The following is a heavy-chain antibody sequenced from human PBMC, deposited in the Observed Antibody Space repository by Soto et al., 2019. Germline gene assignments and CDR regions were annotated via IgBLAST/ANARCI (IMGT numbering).Heavy chain of an antibody. CDR3: ARKIDVPTGMLDH. CDR1: GFTLRNSV. CDR2: IAGKT. Sequence: EVHLLQSGGGLVQPGGSLRLSCATSGFTLRNSVMSWVRQAPGKGLEWVSTIAGKTYYSDSVKGRFTISRDNSQSTLYLQLNSLRAEDTAVYYCARKIDVPTGMLDHWGQGTLVTVSS. V-gene: IGHV3-23*01. D-gene: IGHD1-1*01. J-gene: IGHJ4*02.